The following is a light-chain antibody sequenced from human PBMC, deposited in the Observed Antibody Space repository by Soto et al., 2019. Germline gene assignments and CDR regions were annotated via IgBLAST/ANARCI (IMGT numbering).Light chain of an antibody. CDR3: CSYVGRNTYV. V-gene: IGLV2-14*03. Sequence: QSVLTQPASVSGSPGQSITISCTGTSSDVGGYKYVSWYQQHPDKAPKLIIFDVSKRPSGVPNRFSGSKSGNTASLTISGLRAEDEADYYCCSYVGRNTYVFGTGTKVTVL. CDR2: DVS. CDR1: SSDVGGYKY. J-gene: IGLJ1*01.